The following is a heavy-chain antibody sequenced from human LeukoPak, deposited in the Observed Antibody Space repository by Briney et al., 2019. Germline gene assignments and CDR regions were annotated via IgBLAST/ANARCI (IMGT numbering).Heavy chain of an antibody. CDR2: IYHSGST. CDR3: ARVRMTGTLDV. V-gene: IGHV4-38-2*02. D-gene: IGHD3-9*01. J-gene: IGHJ6*04. Sequence: PSETLSLTCTVSGGSISSYYWGWIRQPPGKGLEWIGTIYHSGSTYYNPSLKSRVTISLDTSKSQFSLKLSSVTAADTAVYYCARVRMTGTLDVWGKGTTVTVSS. CDR1: GGSISSYY.